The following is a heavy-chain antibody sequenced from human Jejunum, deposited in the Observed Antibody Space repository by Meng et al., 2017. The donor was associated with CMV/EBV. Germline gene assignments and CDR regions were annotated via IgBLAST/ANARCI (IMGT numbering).Heavy chain of an antibody. CDR1: GYTFIDYY. CDR2: INPNTGGT. CDR3: ARDWGAYTDYFFDY. Sequence: SGYTFIDYYIFWVRQAPGQGLEWMGWINPNTGGTSYSQKYQGRVTMTRDTSISTAYMEVTRLRSDDTAVYYCARDWGAYTDYFFDYWGQGTLVTVSS. J-gene: IGHJ4*02. D-gene: IGHD3-16*01. V-gene: IGHV1-2*02.